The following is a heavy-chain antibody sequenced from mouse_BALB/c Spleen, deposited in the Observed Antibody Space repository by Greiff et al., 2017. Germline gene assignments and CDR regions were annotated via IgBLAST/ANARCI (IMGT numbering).Heavy chain of an antibody. CDR3: ASEGRPYYRSMDY. J-gene: IGHJ4*01. CDR1: GFTFSSYA. Sequence: DVQLVESGGGLVKPGGSLKLSCAASGFTFSSYAMSWVRQTPEKRLEWVASISSGGSTYYPDSVKGRFTIPRDNARNILYLQMSSLRSEDTAMYYCASEGRPYYRSMDYWGQGTSVTVSS. V-gene: IGHV5-6-5*01. D-gene: IGHD2-14*01. CDR2: ISSGGST.